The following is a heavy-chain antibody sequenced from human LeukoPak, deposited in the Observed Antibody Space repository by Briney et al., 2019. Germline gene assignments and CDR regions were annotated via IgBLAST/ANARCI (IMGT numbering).Heavy chain of an antibody. CDR2: IWYDGSNK. CDR1: GFTFSSYG. D-gene: IGHD5-24*01. Sequence: GRSLRLTCAASGFTFSSYGMHWVRQAPGKGLEWVAVIWYDGSNKYYADSVKGRFTISRDNSKNTLYLQMNSLRAEDTAVYYCARDHDGYKDYWGQGTLVTVSS. J-gene: IGHJ4*02. CDR3: ARDHDGYKDY. V-gene: IGHV3-33*01.